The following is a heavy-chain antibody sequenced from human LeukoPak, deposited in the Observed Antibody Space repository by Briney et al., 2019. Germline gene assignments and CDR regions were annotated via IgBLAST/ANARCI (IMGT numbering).Heavy chain of an antibody. CDR3: ARGEVVESYFDY. D-gene: IGHD2-15*01. V-gene: IGHV4-4*02. CDR2: IYHSGST. Sequence: PSETLSLTCAVSGGSISSSNWWSGVRPPPGKGLEWIGEIYHSGSTNYNPSLKSRVTISVDKSKNQFSLKLSSVTAADTAVYYCARGEVVESYFDYWGQGTLVTVSS. J-gene: IGHJ4*02. CDR1: GGSISSSNW.